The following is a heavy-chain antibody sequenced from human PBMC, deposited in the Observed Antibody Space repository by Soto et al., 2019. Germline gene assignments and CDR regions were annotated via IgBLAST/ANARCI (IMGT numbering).Heavy chain of an antibody. CDR3: AKSNSGSYFDY. D-gene: IGHD1-26*01. CDR2: INAGNGDT. J-gene: IGHJ4*02. CDR1: GYTFTTFA. Sequence: GASVKVSCKASGYTFTTFAMHWVRQAPGQRLEWMGWINAGNGDTKYSQKFQDRVTITRDTSASTAYMELSSLKSEDTAVYYCAKSNSGSYFDYWGQGTPVTVSS. V-gene: IGHV1-3*01.